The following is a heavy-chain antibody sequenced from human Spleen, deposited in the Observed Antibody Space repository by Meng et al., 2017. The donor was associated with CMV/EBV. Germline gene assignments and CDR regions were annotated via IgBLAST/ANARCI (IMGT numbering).Heavy chain of an antibody. CDR1: GYTFAGYY. D-gene: IGHD1-26*01. CDR3: ARRSVWGPSYGMDV. Sequence: ASVKVSCKASGYTFAGYYMHWVRQAPGQGLEWMGWINPNSGGTNYAQKFQGRVTISVDTSKNQFSLKLSSVTAADTAVYYCARRSVWGPSYGMDVWGQGTTVTVSS. CDR2: INPNSGGT. J-gene: IGHJ6*02. V-gene: IGHV1-2*02.